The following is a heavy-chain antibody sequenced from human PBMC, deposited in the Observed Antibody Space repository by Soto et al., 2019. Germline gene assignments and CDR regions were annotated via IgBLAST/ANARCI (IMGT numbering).Heavy chain of an antibody. CDR3: ARRYGSAFDI. CDR2: IYHSGST. J-gene: IGHJ3*02. CDR1: GDSLTIGGHY. V-gene: IGHV4-31*03. Sequence: PSETLSLTCSVFGDSLTIGGHYWTWIRQHPGKGLEWIGYIYHSGSTYYSPSLKSRVTISVDTSENQFSLKLSSVTAADTAVYYCARRYGSAFDIWGHGTMVTVSS. D-gene: IGHD4-17*01.